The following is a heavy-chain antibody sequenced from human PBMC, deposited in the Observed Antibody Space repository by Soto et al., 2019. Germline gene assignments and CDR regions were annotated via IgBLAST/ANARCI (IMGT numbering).Heavy chain of an antibody. V-gene: IGHV3-11*01. Sequence: PGGFLRLSCAASGFTFSDYYMSWIRQAPGKGLEWVSYISSSGSTIYYADSVKGRFTISRDNAKNSLYLQMNSLRAEDTAVYYCARDGTIEARPGHLIGEWWFDPWGQGTLVTVSS. J-gene: IGHJ5*02. CDR3: ARDGTIEARPGHLIGEWWFDP. D-gene: IGHD6-6*01. CDR1: GFTFSDYY. CDR2: ISSSGSTI.